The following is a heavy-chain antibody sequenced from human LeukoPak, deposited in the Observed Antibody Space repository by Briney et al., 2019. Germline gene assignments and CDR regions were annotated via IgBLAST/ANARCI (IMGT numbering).Heavy chain of an antibody. V-gene: IGHV3-9*01. D-gene: IGHD3-16*01. CDR2: ISWNSGSI. CDR1: GFTFDDYA. CDR3: ATKRGVLYYYGMDV. Sequence: PGGSLRLSCAASGFTFDDYAMHWVRHAPGKGLEWVSGISWNSGSIGYADSVKGRFTISRDNAKNSLYLQMNSLRAEDTALYYCATKRGVLYYYGMDVWGQGTTVTVS. J-gene: IGHJ6*02.